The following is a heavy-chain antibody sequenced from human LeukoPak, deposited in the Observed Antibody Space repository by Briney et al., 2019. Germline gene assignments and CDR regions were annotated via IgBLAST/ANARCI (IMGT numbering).Heavy chain of an antibody. Sequence: PGGSLRLSCVASAFTFSSYWMHWIRQAPGKGLVWVPRIKSDGSTNYADSVKGRFTISRDNAKNTVSLQMSSLRAEDTGVYFCARAPSEIGGYYPEYFRHWGQGTLVTVSS. D-gene: IGHD3-22*01. V-gene: IGHV3-74*01. CDR3: ARAPSEIGGYYPEYFRH. CDR1: AFTFSSYW. J-gene: IGHJ1*01. CDR2: IKSDGST.